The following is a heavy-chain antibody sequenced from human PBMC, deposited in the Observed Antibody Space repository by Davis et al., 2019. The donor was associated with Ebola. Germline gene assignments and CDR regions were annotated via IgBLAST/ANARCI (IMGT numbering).Heavy chain of an antibody. CDR1: GFTFSSYS. D-gene: IGHD3-3*01. CDR3: VRDQDHYDYSHMDV. V-gene: IGHV3-48*02. CDR2: ISYSTGQT. Sequence: GESLKISCAASGFTFSSYSMNWVRQAPGEGLEWLSYISYSTGQTFYADSVKGRFTISRDNARNSVYLQMNSLRDEDTAVYYCVRDQDHYDYSHMDVWGKGTTVTVSS. J-gene: IGHJ6*03.